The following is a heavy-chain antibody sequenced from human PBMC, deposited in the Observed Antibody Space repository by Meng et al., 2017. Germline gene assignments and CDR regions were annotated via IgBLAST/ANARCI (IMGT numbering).Heavy chain of an antibody. CDR2: IWYDGSNK. CDR3: ARVRYSSSWYLFDY. V-gene: IGHV3-33*01. CDR1: VFTFSGAC. D-gene: IGHD6-13*01. J-gene: IGHJ4*02. Sequence: LVEWCAGGVQPGRSLRRSLATSVFTFSGACMHWVRQAPGKGLDWVAVIWYDGSNKYYADSVKGRFTISRDNSKNTLYLQMNSLRAEDTAVYYCARVRYSSSWYLFDYWGQGTLVTVSS.